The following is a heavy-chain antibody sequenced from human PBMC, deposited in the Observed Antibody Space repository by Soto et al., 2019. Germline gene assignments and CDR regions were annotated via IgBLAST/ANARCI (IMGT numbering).Heavy chain of an antibody. V-gene: IGHV6-1*01. CDR1: GESVSSNNAA. D-gene: IGHD6-13*01. CDR3: SLINRSPSTDMHV. Sequence: SQALSLTCAISGESVSSNNAAWNWIRQSPSRGLEWLGRTYYRSKWYSNYAVSVKSRITINPDTSKNQFSLQLNSVTPEDTAVYYCSLINRSPSTDMHVSCPGIFLTVS. J-gene: IGHJ6*02. CDR2: TYYRSKWYS.